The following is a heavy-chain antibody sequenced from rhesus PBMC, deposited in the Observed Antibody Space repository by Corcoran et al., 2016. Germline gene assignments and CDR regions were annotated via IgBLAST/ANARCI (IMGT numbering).Heavy chain of an antibody. D-gene: IGHD3-34*01. CDR3: ARDLGPEDNSLDV. CDR1: GGSISRNY. CDR2: FSGSSGST. Sequence: QVRLQESGPGLVKPSETLSLTCAVSGGSISRNYSSWIRQPPGKGLEWIGRFSGSSGSTDYNPSLKSRVTISTDTSKNQFSLKLSSVSAADTAVYYCARDLGPEDNSLDVWGRGLLVTVSS. V-gene: IGHV4-173*01. J-gene: IGHJ5-2*02.